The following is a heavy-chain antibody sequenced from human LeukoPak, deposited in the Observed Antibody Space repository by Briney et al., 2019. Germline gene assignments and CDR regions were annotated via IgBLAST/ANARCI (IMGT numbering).Heavy chain of an antibody. J-gene: IGHJ6*02. Sequence: SETLSLTCAVYGESFSRYYWNWIRQPPGKGLEWIGEISHSGSTNYNPSLKSRVTISVDTSKNQFSLKLSSVTAADTAVYYCAREKGVAVAVPYYYGMDVWGQGTTVTVSS. CDR1: GESFSRYY. V-gene: IGHV4-34*01. D-gene: IGHD6-19*01. CDR3: AREKGVAVAVPYYYGMDV. CDR2: ISHSGST.